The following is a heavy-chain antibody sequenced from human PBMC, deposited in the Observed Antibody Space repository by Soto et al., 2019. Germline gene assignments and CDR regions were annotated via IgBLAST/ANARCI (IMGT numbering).Heavy chain of an antibody. CDR1: GYIFTSYY. J-gene: IGHJ5*02. V-gene: IGHV1-46*03. CDR3: ARERDRASWFAP. Sequence: QAQVVQSGAEARAPGASVKVSCKASGYIFTSYYIHWVRQAPGQGLEYLGVAYPHAATTYVAQKLXGXXAGTMTRSTSTVDTECTSLTTEDTTVYYCARERDRASWFAPWGQGNLVSVPS. CDR2: AYPHAATT.